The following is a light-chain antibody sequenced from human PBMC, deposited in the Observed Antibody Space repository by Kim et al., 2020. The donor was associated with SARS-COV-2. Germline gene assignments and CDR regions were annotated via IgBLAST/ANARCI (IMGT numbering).Light chain of an antibody. CDR1: SSDVGVYKY. CDR3: SSYTSSNTWV. J-gene: IGLJ3*02. V-gene: IGLV2-14*04. Sequence: GQSITISCSGTSSDVGVYKYVSWYQQHPGKAPKLMIYDVSKRPSGVSARFSGSKSGNTASLTISGLQSADEADYYCSSYTSSNTWVFGGGTQLTVL. CDR2: DVS.